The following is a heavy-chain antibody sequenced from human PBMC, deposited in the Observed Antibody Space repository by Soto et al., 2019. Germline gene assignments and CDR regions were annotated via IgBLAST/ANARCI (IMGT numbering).Heavy chain of an antibody. V-gene: IGHV1-46*01. J-gene: IGHJ1*01. CDR1: GYTFTSYY. CDR3: ARDDSGYSSGWYRQRGEYFQH. CDR2: INPSGGST. D-gene: IGHD6-19*01. Sequence: ASVKVSCKASGYTFTSYYMHWVRQAPGQGLEWMGIINPSGGSTSYAQKFQGRVTMTRETSTSTVYMELSSLRSEDTAVYYCARDDSGYSSGWYRQRGEYFQHWGQGTLVTVSS.